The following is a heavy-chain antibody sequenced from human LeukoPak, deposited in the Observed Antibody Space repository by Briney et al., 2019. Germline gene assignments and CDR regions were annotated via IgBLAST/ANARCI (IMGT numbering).Heavy chain of an antibody. J-gene: IGHJ3*02. CDR2: IIPIFGTA. V-gene: IGHV1-69*13. CDR1: GYTFTSYG. Sequence: SVKVSCKASGYTFTSYGISWVRQAPGQGLEWMGGIIPIFGTANYAQKFQGRVTITADESTSTAYMELSSLRSEDTAVYYCARDPGYCSGGSCSDAFDIWGQGTMVTVSS. D-gene: IGHD2-15*01. CDR3: ARDPGYCSGGSCSDAFDI.